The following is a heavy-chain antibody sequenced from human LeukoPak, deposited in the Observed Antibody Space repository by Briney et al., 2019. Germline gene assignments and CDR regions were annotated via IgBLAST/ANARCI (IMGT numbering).Heavy chain of an antibody. CDR3: ARDRSLYYYYGMDV. D-gene: IGHD3-10*01. Sequence: EGSLRLSCAASGFTFSTYAVHWVRHAPGKGLEWVAFISYDGSNEYYADSVKGRFTISRDNSKNTLYLQMNSLRAEDTAVYYCARDRSLYYYYGMDVWGQGTTVTVSS. V-gene: IGHV3-30-3*01. CDR1: GFTFSTYA. J-gene: IGHJ6*02. CDR2: ISYDGSNE.